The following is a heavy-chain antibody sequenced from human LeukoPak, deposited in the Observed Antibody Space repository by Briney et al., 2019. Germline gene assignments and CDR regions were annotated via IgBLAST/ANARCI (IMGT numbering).Heavy chain of an antibody. Sequence: SETLSLTCTVSGGSISTYYWNWIRQPPGKGLEWIGYVYYSGSTNYNPSLKSRVTISVDSSKNQFSLKLSSVTAADTAVYYCARDLRPTTPYYYFDYWGQGTPVTVSS. CDR1: GGSISTYY. J-gene: IGHJ4*02. CDR2: VYYSGST. D-gene: IGHD2-15*01. CDR3: ARDLRPTTPYYYFDY. V-gene: IGHV4-59*01.